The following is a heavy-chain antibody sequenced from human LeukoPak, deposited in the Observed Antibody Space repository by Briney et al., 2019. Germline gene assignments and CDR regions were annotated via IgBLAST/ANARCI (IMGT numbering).Heavy chain of an antibody. D-gene: IGHD3-3*01. Sequence: PSETLSLTCTVSGVSISNYYRSWIRQPPEKGLEWIGYIYYTGSTNYNPSLKSRVTISVDTSKTQFSLKLSSVTAADTAVYYCARRNYDFWSGYAFDIWGQGTMVTVSS. V-gene: IGHV4-59*08. J-gene: IGHJ3*02. CDR1: GVSISNYY. CDR2: IYYTGST. CDR3: ARRNYDFWSGYAFDI.